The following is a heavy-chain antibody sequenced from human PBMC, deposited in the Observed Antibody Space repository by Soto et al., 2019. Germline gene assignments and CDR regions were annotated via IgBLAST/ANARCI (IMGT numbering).Heavy chain of an antibody. CDR3: ARADIVLVPAARKYWFDP. CDR2: IIPIFGTA. CDR1: GYTFTSYY. V-gene: IGHV1-69*13. J-gene: IGHJ5*02. D-gene: IGHD2-2*01. Sequence: SVKVSSKASGYTFTSYYIHWVRQAPGQGLEWMGGIIPIFGTANYAQKFQGRVTITADESTSTAYMELSSLRSEDTAVYYCARADIVLVPAARKYWFDPWGQGTLVTVSS.